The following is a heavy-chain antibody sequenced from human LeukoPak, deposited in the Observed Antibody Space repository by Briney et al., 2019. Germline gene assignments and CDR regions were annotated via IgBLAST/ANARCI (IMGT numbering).Heavy chain of an antibody. D-gene: IGHD3-3*01. CDR1: GFTFSSYA. J-gene: IGHJ4*02. CDR2: ISYDGSNK. CDR3: ARDEGLRFLEWLFDY. Sequence: EGSLRLSCAASGFTFSSYAMHWVRQAPGKGLEWVAVISYDGSNKYYADSVKGRFTISRDNSKNTLYLQMNSLRAEDTAVYYCARDEGLRFLEWLFDYWGQGTLVTVSS. V-gene: IGHV3-30-3*01.